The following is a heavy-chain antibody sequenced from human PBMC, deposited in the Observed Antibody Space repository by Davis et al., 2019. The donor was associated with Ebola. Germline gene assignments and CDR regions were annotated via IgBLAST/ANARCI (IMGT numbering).Heavy chain of an antibody. Sequence: PGGSLRLSCAASGFTFSTYTMNWVRQAPGKGLEWISYISISASVTYYADSVKGRFTISRDNVNKSLYLQMNSLRDEDTAVYYCATFTVTPGGGNSWFDPWGQGTLVIVSS. D-gene: IGHD4-17*01. V-gene: IGHV3-48*02. J-gene: IGHJ5*02. CDR1: GFTFSTYT. CDR2: ISISASVT. CDR3: ATFTVTPGGGNSWFDP.